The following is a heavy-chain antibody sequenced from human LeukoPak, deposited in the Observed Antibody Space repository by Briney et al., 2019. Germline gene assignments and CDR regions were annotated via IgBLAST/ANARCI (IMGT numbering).Heavy chain of an antibody. D-gene: IGHD4-23*01. V-gene: IGHV1-69*13. CDR1: GGTFSTYA. J-gene: IGHJ3*02. Sequence: SVKVSCKASGGTFSTYAISWERQAPGQGLEWMGGIIPIFGTAHYSQKFQGRVTITADQSTSTAYIELSSLRSEDTAVYYCARSLIDYGGSYDAFDIWGQGTMVSISS. CDR2: IIPIFGTA. CDR3: ARSLIDYGGSYDAFDI.